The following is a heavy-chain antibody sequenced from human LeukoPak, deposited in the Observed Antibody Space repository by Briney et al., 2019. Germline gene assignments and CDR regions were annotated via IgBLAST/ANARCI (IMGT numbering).Heavy chain of an antibody. D-gene: IGHD3-10*01. J-gene: IGHJ4*02. CDR3: ARDPLWSNGAPFDY. Sequence: PGGSLRLSCAASGFTSSSYSMNWVRQAPGKGLEWVSSISSSSSYIYYADSVKGRFTISRDNAKNSLYLQMNSLRAEDTAVYYCARDPLWSNGAPFDYWGQGTLVTVSS. V-gene: IGHV3-21*04. CDR1: GFTSSSYS. CDR2: ISSSSSYI.